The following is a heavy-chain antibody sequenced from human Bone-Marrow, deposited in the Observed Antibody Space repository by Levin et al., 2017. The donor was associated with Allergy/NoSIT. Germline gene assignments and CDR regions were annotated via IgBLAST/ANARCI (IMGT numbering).Heavy chain of an antibody. CDR1: GGSISSRGFY. D-gene: IGHD3-22*01. CDR2: FSYPGCT. Sequence: SQTLSLTCAVSGGSISSRGFYWGWIRQPPGRGLEWIGTFSYPGCTFYNPSLKSRLTISVDTSKNHVSLTLKSVTAADTATYYCAREPVEAFYDSSGYVKFDHWGQGTVVTVSS. CDR3: AREPVEAFYDSSGYVKFDH. V-gene: IGHV4-39*07. J-gene: IGHJ4*02.